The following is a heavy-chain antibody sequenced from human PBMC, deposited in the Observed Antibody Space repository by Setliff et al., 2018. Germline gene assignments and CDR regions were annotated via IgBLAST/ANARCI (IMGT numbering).Heavy chain of an antibody. CDR1: GFSFSNTK. D-gene: IGHD3-10*01. J-gene: IGHJ4*02. V-gene: IGHV3-15*01. CDR2: IKSAADGGTI. Sequence: GGSLRLSCLASGFSFSNTKMSWSRQAPGKGLEWVGRIKSAADGGTIEYAAAVNGRFTVSRDDSKNTLFLQMNSLKTEDTALYYCTTDWSRGDSGNYLRLDYGGPGTRVTSPQ. CDR3: TTDWSRGDSGNYLRLDY.